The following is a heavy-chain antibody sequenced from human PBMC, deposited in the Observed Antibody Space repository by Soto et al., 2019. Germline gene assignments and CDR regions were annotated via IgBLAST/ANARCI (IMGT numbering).Heavy chain of an antibody. J-gene: IGHJ5*02. CDR3: ARESGDWPLNWFDP. CDR1: GGSVSNSNYY. D-gene: IGHD2-21*02. V-gene: IGHV4-39*07. Sequence: SETLSLTCTVSGGSVSNSNYYWGWIRQSPGKGLEWIGSVYYRGRSYSKSSVKSRVTISVDTSKNQFSLNLNGLTAEDTAVYYCARESGDWPLNWFDPWGQGTLVTVSS. CDR2: VYYRGRS.